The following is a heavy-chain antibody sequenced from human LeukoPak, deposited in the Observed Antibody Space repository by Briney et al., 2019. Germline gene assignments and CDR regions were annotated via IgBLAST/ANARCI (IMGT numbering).Heavy chain of an antibody. D-gene: IGHD2-8*02. CDR1: GGTFSSYA. CDR3: ARYGWNRGAGAIDI. J-gene: IGHJ3*02. CDR2: IIPIFGTA. Sequence: GASVKVSCKASGGTFSSYAISWVRQAPGQGLEWMGGIIPIFGTANYAQKFQGRVTITADESTSTAYMELSSLRSEDTAVYYCARYGWNRGAGAIDIWGQGTMVTVSS. V-gene: IGHV1-69*13.